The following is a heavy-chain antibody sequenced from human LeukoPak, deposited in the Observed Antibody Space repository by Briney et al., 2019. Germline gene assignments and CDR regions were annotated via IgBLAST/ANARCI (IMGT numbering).Heavy chain of an antibody. V-gene: IGHV4-61*02. D-gene: IGHD3-22*01. CDR1: GGSISSGSYY. Sequence: SETLSLTCTDSGGSISSGSYYWSWIRQPAGKGLEWIGRIYTSGSTNYNPSLKSRVTISVDTSKNQFSLKLSSVTAADTAVYYCARVLPAVYYYDSSEAAFDIWGQGTMVTVSS. CDR2: IYTSGST. CDR3: ARVLPAVYYYDSSEAAFDI. J-gene: IGHJ3*02.